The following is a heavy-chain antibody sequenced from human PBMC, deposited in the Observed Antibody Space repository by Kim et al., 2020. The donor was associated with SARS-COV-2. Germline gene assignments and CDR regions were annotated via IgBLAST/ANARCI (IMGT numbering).Heavy chain of an antibody. V-gene: IGHV3-15*01. Sequence: GGSLRLSCAASGFTFSNAWMSWVRQAPGKGLEWVGRIKSKTDGGTTDYAAPVKGRFTISRDDSKNTQYLQMNSLKTEDTAVYYCTTDVGSGITMVRGVIIKDAFDIWGQGTMVTVSS. CDR1: GFTFSNAW. D-gene: IGHD3-10*01. CDR2: IKSKTDGGTT. CDR3: TTDVGSGITMVRGVIIKDAFDI. J-gene: IGHJ3*02.